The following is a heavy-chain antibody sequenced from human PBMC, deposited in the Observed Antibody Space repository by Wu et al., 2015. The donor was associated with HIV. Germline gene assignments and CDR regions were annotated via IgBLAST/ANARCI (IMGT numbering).Heavy chain of an antibody. V-gene: IGHV1-18*01. J-gene: IGHJ6*03. CDR1: GGTFGTFP. Sequence: QVQLVQSGAEVKKPGSSVKVSCKTSGGTFGTFPINWIRQAPGQGLEWMGWISAYSGNTKYAQKLQGRVTMTTDTSTSSAYMELRSLRSDDTAVYYCARGGVYGVNVGDYSYYYYIDVWGKGTTVTVSS. D-gene: IGHD4-23*01. CDR3: ARGGVYGVNVGDYSYYYYIDV. CDR2: ISAYSGNT.